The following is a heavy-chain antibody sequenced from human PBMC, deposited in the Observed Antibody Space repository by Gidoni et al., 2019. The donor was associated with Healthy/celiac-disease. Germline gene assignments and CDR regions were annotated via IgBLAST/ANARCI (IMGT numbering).Heavy chain of an antibody. CDR3: ASSSNWGPFDY. CDR1: GFTFSSYS. Sequence: AGFTFSSYSMNWVRQAPGKGLEWVSSISSSSSYIYYADSVKGRFTISRDNAKNSLYLQMNSLRAEDTAVYYCASSSNWGPFDYWGQGTLVTVSS. D-gene: IGHD7-27*01. CDR2: ISSSSSYI. V-gene: IGHV3-21*01. J-gene: IGHJ4*02.